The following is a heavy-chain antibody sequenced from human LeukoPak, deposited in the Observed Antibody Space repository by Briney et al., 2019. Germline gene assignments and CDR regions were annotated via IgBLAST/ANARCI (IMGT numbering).Heavy chain of an antibody. CDR1: GGSIASSSNY. CDR3: ARVGVFGYCTRDSCHSPLDY. D-gene: IGHD2-15*01. J-gene: IGHJ4*02. CDR2: IFYTGTT. V-gene: IGHV4-39*07. Sequence: SETLSLTCTVSGGSIASSSNYWVWIRQPPGKGLEWIGNIFYTGTTYYNPSLKSRVTISVDTSNNQFSLNLASVTAADTAVYYCARVGVFGYCTRDSCHSPLDYWGQGTLVTVSS.